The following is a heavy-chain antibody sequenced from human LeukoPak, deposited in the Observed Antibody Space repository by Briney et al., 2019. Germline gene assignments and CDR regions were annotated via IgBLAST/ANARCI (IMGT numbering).Heavy chain of an antibody. CDR3: ARAGIAAYYYGMDV. CDR1: GFTFSSYG. D-gene: IGHD6-25*01. V-gene: IGHV3-33*01. Sequence: GRSLRLSCAASGFTFSSYGMHWVRQATGKGLEWVAVIWYDGSNKYYADSVKGRFTISRDNSKNTLYLQMNSLRAEDTAVYYCARAGIAAYYYGMDVWGQGTTVTVSS. J-gene: IGHJ6*02. CDR2: IWYDGSNK.